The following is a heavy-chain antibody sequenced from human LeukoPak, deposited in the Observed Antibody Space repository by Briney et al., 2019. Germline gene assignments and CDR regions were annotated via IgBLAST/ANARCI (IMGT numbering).Heavy chain of an antibody. CDR2: ISYDGSNK. Sequence: GALRLSCAAYGFTFSDCGMHWARQAPGKGLEWVAVISYDGSNKYYADSVKGRFTISRDNSKNTLYLQMNSLRAEDTAVYYCAKARGPYSSSWPPLPDYWGQGTLVTVSS. J-gene: IGHJ4*02. D-gene: IGHD6-13*01. V-gene: IGHV3-30*18. CDR3: AKARGPYSSSWPPLPDY. CDR1: GFTFSDCG.